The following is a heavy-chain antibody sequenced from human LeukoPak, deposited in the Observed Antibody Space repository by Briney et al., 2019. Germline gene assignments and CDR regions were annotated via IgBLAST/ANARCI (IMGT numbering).Heavy chain of an antibody. J-gene: IGHJ4*02. D-gene: IGHD6-13*01. V-gene: IGHV3-21*01. Sequence: GGSLRLSCAASGFTFSSYSMNWVRQAPGKGLEWVSSISSSSSYIYYADSVKGRFTISRDNAKNSLYLQMNSLRAEDTAVYYCARDLSSGYSSSWTKGVFDYWGQGTLVTVSS. CDR2: ISSSSSYI. CDR3: ARDLSSGYSSSWTKGVFDY. CDR1: GFTFSSYS.